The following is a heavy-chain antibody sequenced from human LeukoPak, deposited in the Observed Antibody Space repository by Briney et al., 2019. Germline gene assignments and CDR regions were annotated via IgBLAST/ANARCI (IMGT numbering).Heavy chain of an antibody. CDR2: IYYSGST. Sequence: SETLSLTCTVSGGSISSYYWSWIRQPPGKGLEWIGYIYYSGSTNYNPSLKSRVTISVDTSKNQFSLKLSSVTAADTAVYYCARAGHSSGWLPKVLDYWGQGTLVTVSS. D-gene: IGHD6-19*01. J-gene: IGHJ4*02. CDR1: GGSISSYY. V-gene: IGHV4-59*01. CDR3: ARAGHSSGWLPKVLDY.